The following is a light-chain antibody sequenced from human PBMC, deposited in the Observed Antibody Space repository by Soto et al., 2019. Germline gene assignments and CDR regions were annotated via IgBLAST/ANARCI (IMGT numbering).Light chain of an antibody. CDR1: QSISTW. CDR2: SAS. CDR3: QHYYTFPWT. J-gene: IGKJ1*01. Sequence: DIQMTQSPSTLSASVGDRVTITCRASQSISTWLAWYQHRPGKAPKLLIYSASTLESGDPSRFSGSGSGTEFTLTISSLQPDDFATYYCQHYYTFPWTIGHGTKVEIK. V-gene: IGKV1-5*01.